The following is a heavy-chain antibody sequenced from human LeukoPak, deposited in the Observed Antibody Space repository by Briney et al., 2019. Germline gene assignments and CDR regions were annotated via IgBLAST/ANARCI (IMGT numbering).Heavy chain of an antibody. Sequence: GGSLRLSCAASGFTFSNYVMTWVRQAPGKGLEWVSAIGIDVRDSDYADSVKGRFTISRDNSKNKVYLQMNSLRAEDTGLYYCTRRVGGTPDYWGLGTLVSVSS. J-gene: IGHJ4*02. CDR2: IGIDVRDS. V-gene: IGHV3-23*01. CDR3: TRRVGGTPDY. CDR1: GFTFSNYV. D-gene: IGHD1-26*01.